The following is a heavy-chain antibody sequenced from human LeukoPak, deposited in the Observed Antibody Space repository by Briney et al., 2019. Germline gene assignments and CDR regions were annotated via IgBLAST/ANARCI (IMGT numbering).Heavy chain of an antibody. V-gene: IGHV1-2*02. CDR2: IDPNSGGT. J-gene: IGHJ3*02. CDR1: GYTFSGYY. Sequence: ASVKVSCKASGYTFSGYYMHWVRQAPGQGLEWMGWIDPNSGGTNYAQKFQGRVTMTRDTSISTAYMELSRLRSDDTAVYYCARDLLGGGKIPRLAYDIWGQGTMVTVSS. D-gene: IGHD3-16*01. CDR3: ARDLLGGGKIPRLAYDI.